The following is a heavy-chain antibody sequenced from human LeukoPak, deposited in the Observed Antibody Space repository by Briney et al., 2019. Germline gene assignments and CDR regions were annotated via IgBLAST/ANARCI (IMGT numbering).Heavy chain of an antibody. V-gene: IGHV1-18*03. Sequence: ASVKVSRKASGYTFTSYGISWVRQAPGQGLEWMGWISAYSGNTNYAQKFQGRVTMTTDTSTSTAYMELRSLRSDDMALYYCARDGMTTTRFFDFWGQGTLVTVSS. CDR1: GYTFTSYG. J-gene: IGHJ4*02. D-gene: IGHD1-1*01. CDR2: ISAYSGNT. CDR3: ARDGMTTTRFFDF.